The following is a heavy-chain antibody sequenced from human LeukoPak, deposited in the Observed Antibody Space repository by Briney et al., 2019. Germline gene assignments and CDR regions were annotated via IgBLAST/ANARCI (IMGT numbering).Heavy chain of an antibody. CDR2: ISSSGGTM. Sequence: GGSLRLSCAASGFTFSSYNMNWVRQAPGKGLEWVSYISSSGGTMYYADSVKGRFTISRDNAKNSLYLQMNSLRAEDTAVYYCARRSVAGSLDYWGQGTLVTVSS. CDR3: ARRSVAGSLDY. CDR1: GFTFSSYN. J-gene: IGHJ4*02. V-gene: IGHV3-48*01. D-gene: IGHD6-19*01.